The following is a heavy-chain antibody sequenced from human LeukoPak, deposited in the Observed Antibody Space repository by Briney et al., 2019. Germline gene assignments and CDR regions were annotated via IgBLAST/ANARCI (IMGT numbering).Heavy chain of an antibody. V-gene: IGHV4-59*01. J-gene: IGHJ1*01. CDR1: GGSISTYY. CDR3: ARGGAARLHFQN. CDR2: IYHSRST. Sequence: SETLSLTCTVSGGSISTYYWNWIRQPPGKGLEWIGYIYHSRSTNYNPSLQSRVTISVDTSKNQSSLNLNSVTAADTAVYYCARGGAARLHFQNWGQGTLVTVSS. D-gene: IGHD6-6*01.